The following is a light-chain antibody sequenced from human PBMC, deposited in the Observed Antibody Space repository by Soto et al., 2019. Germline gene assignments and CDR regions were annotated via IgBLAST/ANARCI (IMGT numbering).Light chain of an antibody. V-gene: IGLV2-8*01. CDR3: SSYAGINTVL. Sequence: QPVLTQPPSASGSPGQSVTISCTGTSSDVGGYNYVSWYQHHPGKAPKLIIYEVTKRPSGVPDRFSGSMSGNTASLTVSGLQAEDEADYYCSSYAGINTVLFGGGTKLTVL. CDR1: SSDVGGYNY. J-gene: IGLJ3*02. CDR2: EVT.